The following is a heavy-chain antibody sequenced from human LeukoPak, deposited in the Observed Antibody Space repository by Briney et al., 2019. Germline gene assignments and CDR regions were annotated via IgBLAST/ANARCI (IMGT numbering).Heavy chain of an antibody. CDR2: IIPILGIA. J-gene: IGHJ3*02. CDR3: ASPRALYCSSTSCQTANGAFDI. CDR1: GGTFSSYT. Sequence: SVKVSCKASGGTFSSYTISWVRQAPGQGLEWMGRIIPILGIANYAQKFQGRGTITADKSTSTPYMEMSSLRSEDTAVYYCASPRALYCSSTSCQTANGAFDIWGQGTMVTVSS. D-gene: IGHD2-2*01. V-gene: IGHV1-69*02.